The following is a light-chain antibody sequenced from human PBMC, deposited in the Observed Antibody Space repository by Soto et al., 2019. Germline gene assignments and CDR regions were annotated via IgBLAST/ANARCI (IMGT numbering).Light chain of an antibody. CDR1: SSDVGAYNY. J-gene: IGLJ1*01. Sequence: LTQPPSASGSPGQSVTVSCTGTSSDVGAYNYVSWYQQHPGKAPKLMIYEVSKRPSGVPDRFSGSKSGNTASLTVSGLQAEDEADYYCSSYAGSNNFVFGTGTKVTV. CDR3: SSYAGSNNFV. V-gene: IGLV2-8*01. CDR2: EVS.